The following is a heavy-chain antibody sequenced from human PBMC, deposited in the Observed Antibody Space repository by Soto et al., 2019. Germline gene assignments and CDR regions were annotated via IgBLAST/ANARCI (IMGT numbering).Heavy chain of an antibody. J-gene: IGHJ6*02. V-gene: IGHV1-69*01. CDR3: AKDIGSGYDPCYYYVMDV. D-gene: IGHD5-12*01. CDR1: GGTFSSYA. CDR2: IIPIFGTA. Sequence: QVQLVQSGAEVKKPGFSVKVSCKASGGTFSSYAISWVRQAPGQGLEWMGGIIPIFGTANYAQKFQGIVTITADESTSTAYRKLSSLRSEDKAVYYCAKDIGSGYDPCYYYVMDVWGQGTTVTASS.